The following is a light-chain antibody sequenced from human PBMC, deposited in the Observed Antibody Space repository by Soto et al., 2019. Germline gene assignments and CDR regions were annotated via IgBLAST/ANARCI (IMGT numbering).Light chain of an antibody. V-gene: IGKV3-15*01. CDR3: QQYNNSPPCT. Sequence: MTQSLATLSVSPGEGATLSCRASQSFSSNLAWYQQQPGQAPRLLIYGASTRATCIPARFSGSGSGTEFTLTISRLQSEDFAVYYCQQYNNSPPCTFGQGTKVEIK. J-gene: IGKJ1*01. CDR2: GAS. CDR1: QSFSSN.